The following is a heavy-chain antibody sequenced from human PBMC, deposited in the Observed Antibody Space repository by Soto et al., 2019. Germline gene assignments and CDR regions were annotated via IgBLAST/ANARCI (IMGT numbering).Heavy chain of an antibody. Sequence: QVQLVQSGAEVKKPGSSVKVSCKASGGTFSSYAISWVRQAPGQGLEWMGGIIPIFGTANYAQKFQGRVTITGDESTSTACRELSSLRSEDTAVYYCARDPGPRPGGSGSYYSVGGYYYGMDVWGQGTTVTVSS. J-gene: IGHJ6*02. D-gene: IGHD3-10*01. CDR3: ARDPGPRPGGSGSYYSVGGYYYGMDV. CDR1: GGTFSSYA. V-gene: IGHV1-69*12. CDR2: IIPIFGTA.